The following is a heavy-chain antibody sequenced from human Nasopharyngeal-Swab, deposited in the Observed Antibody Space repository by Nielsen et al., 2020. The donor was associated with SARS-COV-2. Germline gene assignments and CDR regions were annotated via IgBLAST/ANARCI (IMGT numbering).Heavy chain of an antibody. Sequence: GESLKIPCKGSGYSFTSYWIGWVRQMPGKGLEWMGIIYPGDSDTRYSPSFQGQVTISADKSISTAYLQWSSLKASDTAMYYCARQGAVAGYYYCYMDVWGKGTTVTVSS. J-gene: IGHJ6*03. D-gene: IGHD6-19*01. CDR2: IYPGDSDT. V-gene: IGHV5-51*01. CDR1: GYSFTSYW. CDR3: ARQGAVAGYYYCYMDV.